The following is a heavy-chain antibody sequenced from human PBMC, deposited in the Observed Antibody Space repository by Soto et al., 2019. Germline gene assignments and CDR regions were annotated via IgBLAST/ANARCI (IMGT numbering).Heavy chain of an antibody. D-gene: IGHD6-19*01. Sequence: EVQLLESGGGLVQPGGSLRLSCVGSGFFFSSYTMTWVRHAPGKGLEWVSSFSATSENTYYADSVRGRFTISRDNSKNPLFMQMNSLPAEDTAMYYCAKARNQQWVSLHFDYWGQGILVIVSS. CDR1: GFFFSSYT. CDR3: AKARNQQWVSLHFDY. J-gene: IGHJ4*02. V-gene: IGHV3-23*01. CDR2: FSATSENT.